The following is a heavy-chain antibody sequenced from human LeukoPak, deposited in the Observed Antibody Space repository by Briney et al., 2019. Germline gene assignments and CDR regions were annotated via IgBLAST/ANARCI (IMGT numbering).Heavy chain of an antibody. CDR1: GFTFSSYG. V-gene: IGHV3-33*01. D-gene: IGHD6-19*01. Sequence: SGGSLRLSCAASGFTFSSYGMHWVRQAPGKGLECVAVIWYDGSNKYYAESVKGRFTISRDNSKSTLYLQMNSLRAEDTAVYYCARGISSGHHLPLVHWGQGILVTVSS. CDR2: IWYDGSNK. J-gene: IGHJ5*02. CDR3: ARGISSGHHLPLVH.